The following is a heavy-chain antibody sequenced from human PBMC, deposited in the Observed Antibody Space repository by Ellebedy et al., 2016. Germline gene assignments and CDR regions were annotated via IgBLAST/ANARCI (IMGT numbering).Heavy chain of an antibody. Sequence: GESLKIPCKGSGYSFTSYWISWVRQMPVKGLEWMGNIDPSDSYTRYSPSFKVHVTISADKSISTAYLQWSSLRASDTAMYYCTRQAADLRSSRDPYYYALDVWGQGTAVAVSS. J-gene: IGHJ6*02. CDR2: IDPSDSYT. CDR1: GYSFTSYW. CDR3: TRQAADLRSSRDPYYYALDV. V-gene: IGHV5-10-1*01. D-gene: IGHD6-6*01.